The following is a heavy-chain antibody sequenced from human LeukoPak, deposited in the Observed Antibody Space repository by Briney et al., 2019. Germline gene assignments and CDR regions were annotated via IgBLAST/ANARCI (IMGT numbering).Heavy chain of an antibody. D-gene: IGHD3-22*01. CDR1: GGSISSYY. V-gene: IGHV4-59*01. J-gene: IGHJ5*02. CDR3: ARDSYDSRGYYYGWFDP. Sequence: SETLSLTCTVSGGSISSYYWSWIRQPPGKGLEWIGYIYYSGSTNYNPSLKSRVTISVDTSKNQFSLELSSVTAADTAVYYCARDSYDSRGYYYGWFDPWGQGTLVTVSS. CDR2: IYYSGST.